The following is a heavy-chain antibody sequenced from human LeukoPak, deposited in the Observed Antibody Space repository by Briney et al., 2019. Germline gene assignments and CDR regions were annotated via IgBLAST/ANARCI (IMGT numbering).Heavy chain of an antibody. J-gene: IGHJ5*02. CDR2: IISDGTNT. V-gene: IGHV3-74*01. Sequence: GGSLRLSCVASGFTFSNYWMHWVRQAPGEGLVWVSRIISDGTNTNYADSVKGRFTISRDNAKNTLYLQMNSLRAEDTAVYYCLKGGYYIHNWFDPWGQGTLVTVSS. CDR1: GFTFSNYW. CDR3: LKGGYYIHNWFDP. D-gene: IGHD3-3*01.